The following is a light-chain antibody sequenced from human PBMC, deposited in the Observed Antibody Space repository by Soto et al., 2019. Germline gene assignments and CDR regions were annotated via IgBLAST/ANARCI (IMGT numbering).Light chain of an antibody. CDR1: QSITNW. CDR2: AAS. CDR3: QPYNSYFWT. J-gene: IGKJ1*01. Sequence: DIQMTQSPSTLYASVGDRVTITCRASQSITNWLAWYQQKPGNAPKVLIYAASNLQTGVTSRFSGSGSGTDFTLTINSLQPEDFATYYCQPYNSYFWTFGQGTQVDIK. V-gene: IGKV1-5*01.